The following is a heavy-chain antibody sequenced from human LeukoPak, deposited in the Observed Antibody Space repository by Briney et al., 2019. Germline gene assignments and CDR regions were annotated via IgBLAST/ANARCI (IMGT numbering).Heavy chain of an antibody. CDR2: INHSGST. CDR3: ARRSCPPRAFDI. D-gene: IGHD3-10*01. CDR1: GGSFSGYY. V-gene: IGHV4-34*01. J-gene: IGHJ3*02. Sequence: PSETLSLTCAVYGGSFSGYYWSWLRQPPGKGLEWLGEINHSGSTNYNPSLKSRVTISVDTSKNQFSLKPSSVTAADTAVYYCARRSCPPRAFDIWGQGTMVTVSS.